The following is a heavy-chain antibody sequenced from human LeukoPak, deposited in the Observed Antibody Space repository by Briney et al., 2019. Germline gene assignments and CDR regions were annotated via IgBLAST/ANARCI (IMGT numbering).Heavy chain of an antibody. CDR1: GFTVSSNY. CDR3: ARAFSGYSSSWGAFDI. J-gene: IGHJ3*02. D-gene: IGHD6-13*01. Sequence: GGSLRLSCAASGFTVSSNYMSWVRQAPGKGLEWVSVIYSGGSTYYADSVKGRFTISRDNSKNTLYLQMNSLRAEDTAVYYCARAFSGYSSSWGAFDIWGQGTMVTVSS. CDR2: IYSGGST. V-gene: IGHV3-53*01.